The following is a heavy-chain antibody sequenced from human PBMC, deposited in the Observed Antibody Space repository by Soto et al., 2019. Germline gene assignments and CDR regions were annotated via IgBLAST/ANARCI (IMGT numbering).Heavy chain of an antibody. CDR3: ATDNWSFHY. CDR1: GFTFSSQW. CDR2: INQDGSER. V-gene: IGHV3-7*01. D-gene: IGHD3-3*01. J-gene: IGHJ4*02. Sequence: EVQLVESGGDLVQPGGSLRLSCAASGFTFSSQWMTWVRQAPGKGLEWVANINQDGSERYYVDSVKGRFTISRDNAKNSLYLQMNSLRAEDTAVYYCATDNWSFHYWGQGTLVTVSS.